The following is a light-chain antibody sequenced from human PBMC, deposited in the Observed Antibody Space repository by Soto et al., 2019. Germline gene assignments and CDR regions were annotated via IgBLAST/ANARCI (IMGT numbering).Light chain of an antibody. J-gene: IGLJ3*02. CDR3: CSYAGSQTWV. V-gene: IGLV2-11*01. CDR1: SSDVGGYNY. CDR2: DVS. Sequence: QSALTQPRSVSGSPGQSVTISCTGISSDVGGYNYVSWYQQHPGKAPKLIIYDVSKRPSGVPDRFSGSRSGNTASLTISGLQPEDDADYYCCSYAGSQTWVFGGGTKLTVL.